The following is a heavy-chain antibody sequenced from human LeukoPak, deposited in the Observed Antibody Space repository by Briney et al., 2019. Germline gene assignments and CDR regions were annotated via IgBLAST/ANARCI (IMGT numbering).Heavy chain of an antibody. V-gene: IGHV1-2*02. J-gene: IGHJ4*02. D-gene: IGHD1-26*01. CDR1: GYTFTGYY. Sequence: WASVKVSCKASGYTFTGYYMHWVRQAPGQGLEWMGWINPNSGGTNYAQKFQGRVTMTRDTSISTAYMELSRLRSDDTAVYYCARVSSGSYYFDYWGQGTLVTVSS. CDR3: ARVSSGSYYFDY. CDR2: INPNSGGT.